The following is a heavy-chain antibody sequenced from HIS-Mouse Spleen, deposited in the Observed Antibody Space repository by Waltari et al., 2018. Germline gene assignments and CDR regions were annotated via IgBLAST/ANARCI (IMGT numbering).Heavy chain of an antibody. CDR3: AREPDSSSWYFDY. D-gene: IGHD6-13*01. CDR2: IIPSLGIA. CDR1: GGTFSSYA. V-gene: IGHV1-69*04. J-gene: IGHJ4*02. Sequence: QVQLVQSGAEVKKPGSSVKVSCKASGGTFSSYAISWVRQATGQGLEWMGRIIPSLGIAKSAHKFQGRVTSTADKSTSTAYMELSSLRSEDTAVYYCAREPDSSSWYFDYWGQGTLVTVSS.